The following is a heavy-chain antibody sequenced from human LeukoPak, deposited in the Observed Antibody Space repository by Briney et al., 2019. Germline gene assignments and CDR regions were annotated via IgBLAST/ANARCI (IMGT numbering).Heavy chain of an antibody. J-gene: IGHJ5*02. CDR1: GYSISSGYY. Sequence: SETLSLTCTVSGYSISSGYYWGWIRQPPGKGLEWSGSIYHSGSTYYNPSLKRRVTISVDTSKNQFSLKLSSVTAADTAVYYCARDVVVAAREDWFDPCGQGNRVTVSS. CDR3: ARDVVVAAREDWFDP. CDR2: IYHSGST. D-gene: IGHD2-15*01. V-gene: IGHV4-38-2*02.